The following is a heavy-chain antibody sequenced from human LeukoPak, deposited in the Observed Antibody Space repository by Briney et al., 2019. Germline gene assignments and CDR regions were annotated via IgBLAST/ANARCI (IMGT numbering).Heavy chain of an antibody. J-gene: IGHJ4*02. CDR3: ARSYSYGYPFDY. Sequence: VASVKVSCKASGYTFSGYYMHWVRQAPGQGLEWMGGIIPIFGTANYAQKFQGRVTITADESTSTAYMELGSLRSEDTAVYYCARSYSYGYPFDYWGQGTLVTVSS. D-gene: IGHD5-18*01. V-gene: IGHV1-69*13. CDR1: GYTFSGYY. CDR2: IIPIFGTA.